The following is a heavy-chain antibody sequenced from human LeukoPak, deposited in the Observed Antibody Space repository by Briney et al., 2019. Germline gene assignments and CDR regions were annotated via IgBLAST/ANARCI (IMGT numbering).Heavy chain of an antibody. CDR3: ARDALPFLRFLAWFDP. Sequence: PGGSLRLSCAASGFTFSSYGMHWVRQAPGKGLEWVAVIWYDGSNKYYADSVKGRFTISRDNSKNTLYLQMNSLRAEDTAVYYCARDALPFLRFLAWFDPWGQGPLVSVSS. D-gene: IGHD3-3*01. CDR2: IWYDGSNK. CDR1: GFTFSSYG. V-gene: IGHV3-33*01. J-gene: IGHJ5*02.